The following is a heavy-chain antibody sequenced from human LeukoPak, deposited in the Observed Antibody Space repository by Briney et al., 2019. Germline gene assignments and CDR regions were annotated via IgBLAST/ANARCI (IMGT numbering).Heavy chain of an antibody. V-gene: IGHV3-33*01. Sequence: GGSLRLSCAASGFTFSSYGTHWVRQAPGKGLEWVAVIWYDGSNKYYADSVKGRFTISRDNSKNTLYLQMNSLRAEDTTVYYCAIDKDITMVRGVLFDYWGQGTLVTVSS. CDR1: GFTFSSYG. CDR2: IWYDGSNK. J-gene: IGHJ4*02. D-gene: IGHD3-10*01. CDR3: AIDKDITMVRGVLFDY.